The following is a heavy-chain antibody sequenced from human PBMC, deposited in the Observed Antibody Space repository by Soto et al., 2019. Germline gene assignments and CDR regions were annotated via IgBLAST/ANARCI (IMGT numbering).Heavy chain of an antibody. CDR1: GFTFSSYA. CDR2: ISGSGGST. Sequence: GCXRLSCAASGFTFSSYAMSWVRQAPVKGLEWVSAISGSGGSTYDADSVKGRFTISRDNSKNTLYLQMNSLRAEDTAVYYCASEGLDSSSSIPYFDYWGQGTLVTVSS. J-gene: IGHJ4*02. CDR3: ASEGLDSSSSIPYFDY. D-gene: IGHD6-6*01. V-gene: IGHV3-23*01.